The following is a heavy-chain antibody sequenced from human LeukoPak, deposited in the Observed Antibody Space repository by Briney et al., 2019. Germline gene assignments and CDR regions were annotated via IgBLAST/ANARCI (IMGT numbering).Heavy chain of an antibody. CDR3: ARRLQDCSSTSCYGAFDI. V-gene: IGHV4-4*07. J-gene: IGHJ3*02. D-gene: IGHD2-2*01. CDR2: IYTSGST. Sequence: SETLSLTCTVSGGSISSYYWSWIRQPAGKGLEWIGRIYTSGSTNYNPSLKSRVTMSVDTSKNQFSLKLSSVTAADTAVYYCARRLQDCSSTSCYGAFDIWGQGTMVTVSS. CDR1: GGSISSYY.